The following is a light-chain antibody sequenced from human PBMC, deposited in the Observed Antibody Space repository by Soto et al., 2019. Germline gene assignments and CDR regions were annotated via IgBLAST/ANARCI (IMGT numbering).Light chain of an antibody. Sequence: QSALTQPRSGAGSAGHSVTITFTGTSSDVGGYNYVSWYQQHPRKAPKLMIYDVSKRPSGVPDRFSGSKSGNTASLTISGLQADDEADYYCCSYADRYTHVVFGGGTKLTVL. CDR2: DVS. J-gene: IGLJ2*01. CDR1: SSDVGGYNY. CDR3: CSYADRYTHVV. V-gene: IGLV2-11*01.